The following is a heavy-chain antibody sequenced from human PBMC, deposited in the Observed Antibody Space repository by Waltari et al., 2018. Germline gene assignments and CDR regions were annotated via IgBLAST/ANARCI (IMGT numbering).Heavy chain of an antibody. V-gene: IGHV4-4*02. CDR2: IYHSGST. CDR3: ARYSGSPRRYFDL. CDR1: GGSTSSSNL. D-gene: IGHD1-26*01. Sequence: QVQLQESGPGLVKPSGTLSLTCAVSGGSTSSSNLGSWVRQPPGKGLEWIGEIYHSGSTNYNPSHKSRVTISVDKSKNQFSLKLSSVTAADTAVYYCARYSGSPRRYFDLWGRGTLVTVSS. J-gene: IGHJ2*01.